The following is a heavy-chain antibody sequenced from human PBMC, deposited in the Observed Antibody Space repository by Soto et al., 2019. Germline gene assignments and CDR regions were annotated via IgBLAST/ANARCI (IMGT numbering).Heavy chain of an antibody. CDR3: ARAVGSLARMYF. D-gene: IGHD3-16*02. CDR2: MNPNIDNT. Sequence: ASVKVSCKASGYTFTSYDINWVRQATGQGLEWMGWMNPNIDNTGYAQKFQGRVTMIRNTSINTAFMELSSLRSEDTAVYFCARAVGSLARMYFRAQRTTVPVS. V-gene: IGHV1-8*01. J-gene: IGHJ6*02. CDR1: GYTFTSYD.